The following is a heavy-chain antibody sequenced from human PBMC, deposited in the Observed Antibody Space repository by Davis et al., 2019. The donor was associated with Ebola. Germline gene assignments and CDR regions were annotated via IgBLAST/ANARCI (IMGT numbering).Heavy chain of an antibody. D-gene: IGHD2-2*01. V-gene: IGHV3-30-3*01. CDR3: VQGTTSCHV. CDR2: ISYDGSNK. J-gene: IGHJ4*02. Sequence: PGGSLRLSCAASGFTFSSYAMHWVRQAPGKGLEWVAVISYDGSNKYYADSVKGRFTISRDNSKNMLYLQMNSLRVEDTALYYCVQGTTSCHVWGQGTLVTVSS. CDR1: GFTFSSYA.